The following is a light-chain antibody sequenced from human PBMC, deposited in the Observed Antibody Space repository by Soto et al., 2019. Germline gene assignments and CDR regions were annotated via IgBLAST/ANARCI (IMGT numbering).Light chain of an antibody. Sequence: QSALTQPRSVSGSPGQSVTISCTGTSSDVGGYNYVSWYQQHPGKAPKLVIYDVSKRPSGVPDRFSGSKSGNTASLTISGLQAVEEADYYCCSYAGSPYLFGTGTKVTVL. J-gene: IGLJ1*01. CDR2: DVS. CDR1: SSDVGGYNY. CDR3: CSYAGSPYL. V-gene: IGLV2-11*01.